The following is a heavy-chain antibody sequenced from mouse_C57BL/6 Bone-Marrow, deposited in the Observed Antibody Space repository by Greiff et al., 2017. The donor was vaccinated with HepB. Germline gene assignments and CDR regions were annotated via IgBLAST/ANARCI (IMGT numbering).Heavy chain of an antibody. Sequence: VQLVESGPGLVQPSQSLSITCTVSGFSLTSYGVHWVRQSPGKGLEWLGVIWRGGSTDYNAAFMSRLSITKDNSKSQVFFKMNSLQADDTAIYYCAKDGYYVENYAMDYWGQGTSVTVSS. D-gene: IGHD2-3*01. CDR3: AKDGYYVENYAMDY. CDR1: GFSLTSYG. V-gene: IGHV2-5*01. J-gene: IGHJ4*01. CDR2: IWRGGST.